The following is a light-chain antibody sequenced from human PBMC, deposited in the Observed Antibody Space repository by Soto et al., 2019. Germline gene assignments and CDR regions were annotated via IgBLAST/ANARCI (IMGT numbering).Light chain of an antibody. CDR3: QQYYDWPIT. V-gene: IGKV3-15*01. CDR1: QGISSL. Sequence: EIVRTQSPATLSVSPGERATLSCRASQGISSLLAWYQQKPGQAPRLLIYAASTRAAGIPARFSGSGSGTDFTLTISSLQSEDFAVYYCQQYYDWPITFGQGTRLENK. CDR2: AAS. J-gene: IGKJ5*01.